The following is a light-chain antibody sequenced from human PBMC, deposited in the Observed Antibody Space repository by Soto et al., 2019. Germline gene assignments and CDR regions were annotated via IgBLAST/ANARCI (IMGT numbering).Light chain of an antibody. Sequence: EIVLTQSPGTLSLSPGERATLSCRASQSVSSSYLSWYQQKPGQDPRLLIYGASSRATGIPDRFSGSGSGTDFTLTISRLEPEDFAVYYCQQYGSSLFSFGPGTNVDIK. CDR3: QQYGSSLFS. CDR1: QSVSSSY. J-gene: IGKJ3*01. CDR2: GAS. V-gene: IGKV3-20*01.